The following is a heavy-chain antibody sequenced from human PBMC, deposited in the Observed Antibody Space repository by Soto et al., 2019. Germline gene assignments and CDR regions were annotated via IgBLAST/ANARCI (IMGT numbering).Heavy chain of an antibody. D-gene: IGHD3-22*01. J-gene: IGHJ5*02. Sequence: QVQLVQSGAEVKKPGSSVKVSCKASGGTFSSSSISWVRQAPGQGLEWMGGIIPIFGTANYTQKFQGRVTITADESTSTAYMELSSLSSDDPAVYYCERPIRYYYERGGRSGWFDPWGQGTLVTVSS. CDR1: GGTFSSSS. CDR3: ERPIRYYYERGGRSGWFDP. V-gene: IGHV1-69*12. CDR2: IIPIFGTA.